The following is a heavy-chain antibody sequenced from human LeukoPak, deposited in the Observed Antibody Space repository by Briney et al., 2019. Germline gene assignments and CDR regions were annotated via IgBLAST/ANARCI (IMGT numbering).Heavy chain of an antibody. CDR1: GYTFTSYY. CDR3: ARGEIVVVPADYYYYYGMDV. Sequence: ASVKVSCKASGYTFTSYYMHWVRQAPGQGLEWMGIINPSGGSTSYAQKFQGRVTMTRDTSTSTVYMELSSLRSEDTAVYYCARGEIVVVPADYYYYYGMDVWGQGTTVTVSS. V-gene: IGHV1-46*01. CDR2: INPSGGST. J-gene: IGHJ6*02. D-gene: IGHD2-2*01.